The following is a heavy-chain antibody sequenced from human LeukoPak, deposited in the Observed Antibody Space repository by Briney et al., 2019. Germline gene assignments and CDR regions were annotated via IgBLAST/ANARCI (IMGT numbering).Heavy chain of an antibody. CDR3: ARDHYYGSGSYYKGGWFDP. Sequence: GSLRLSCAASEVTFRTYWMTWVRLSPGKGLEWIGSIYYSGSTNYNPSLKSRVTISVDTSKNQFSLKLSSVTAADTAVYYCARDHYYGSGSYYKGGWFDPWGQGTLVTVSS. J-gene: IGHJ5*02. CDR2: IYYSGST. D-gene: IGHD3-10*01. V-gene: IGHV4-59*01. CDR1: EVTFRTYW.